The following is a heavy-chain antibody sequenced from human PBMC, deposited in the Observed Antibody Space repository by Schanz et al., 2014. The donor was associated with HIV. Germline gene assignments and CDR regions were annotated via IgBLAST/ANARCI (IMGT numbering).Heavy chain of an antibody. J-gene: IGHJ6*02. D-gene: IGHD6-6*01. Sequence: EVQLLESGGGLVQPGGSLRLSCAASGFTFSNDWMHWVRQAPGKGLVWVSGISWNSGSIGYGDSVKGRFTISRDNAKNSLYMQMNSLRGDDTALYYCAKAYSTSRPYSMDIWGQGTTVTVSS. CDR3: AKAYSTSRPYSMDI. CDR2: ISWNSGSI. CDR1: GFTFSNDW. V-gene: IGHV3-9*01.